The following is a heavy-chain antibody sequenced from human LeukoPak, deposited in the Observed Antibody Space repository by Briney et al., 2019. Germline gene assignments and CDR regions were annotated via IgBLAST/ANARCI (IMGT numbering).Heavy chain of an antibody. Sequence: PGGSLRLSCSASGFTFSSYAMHWVRQAPGKGLEYVSAISSNGGSTYYADSVKGRFTISRDNSKNTLYLRMSSLRAEDTAVYYCVKDQMDYYGSGSLSDYWGQGTLVTVSS. CDR1: GFTFSSYA. V-gene: IGHV3-64D*09. CDR2: ISSNGGST. J-gene: IGHJ4*02. D-gene: IGHD3-10*01. CDR3: VKDQMDYYGSGSLSDY.